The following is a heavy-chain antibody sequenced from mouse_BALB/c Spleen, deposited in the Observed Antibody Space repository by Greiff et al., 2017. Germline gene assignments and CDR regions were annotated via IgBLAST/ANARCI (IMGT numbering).Heavy chain of an antibody. J-gene: IGHJ4*01. Sequence: DVKLVESGGGLVQPGGSRKLSCAASGFTFSSFGMHWVRQAPEKGLEWVAYISSGSSTIYYADTVKGRFTISRDNPKNTLFLQMTSLRSEDTAMYYCARTTAYYGNYDYAMDYWGQGTSVTVSS. CDR1: GFTFSSFG. CDR3: ARTTAYYGNYDYAMDY. CDR2: ISSGSSTI. V-gene: IGHV5-17*02. D-gene: IGHD2-10*01.